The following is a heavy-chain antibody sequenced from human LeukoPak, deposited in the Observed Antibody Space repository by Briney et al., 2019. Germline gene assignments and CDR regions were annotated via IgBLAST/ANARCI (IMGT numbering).Heavy chain of an antibody. Sequence: SEILSFTCTVSGGSISSHYWSWIRQPPGKGLEWIGYIYYRGSTNYNPSLKSRVTISVDTSRNQFYLKLSSVTAADTAVYYCARDGSGSDAFDIWGQGTVVTVSS. V-gene: IGHV4-59*11. D-gene: IGHD3-10*01. CDR1: GGSISSHY. CDR3: ARDGSGSDAFDI. CDR2: IYYRGST. J-gene: IGHJ3*02.